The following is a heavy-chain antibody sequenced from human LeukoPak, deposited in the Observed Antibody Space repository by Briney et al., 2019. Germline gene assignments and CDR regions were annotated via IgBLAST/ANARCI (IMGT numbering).Heavy chain of an antibody. CDR1: GFTFSSYA. CDR3: AKDEYGSGSYNFDY. Sequence: GGSLRLSCAASGFTFSSYAMSWVRQAPGKGLEWVSAINGSGGSTYYADSVKGRFTISRDNSKNTLYLQMNSLRAEDTAVYYCAKDEYGSGSYNFDYWGQGTLVTVSS. J-gene: IGHJ4*02. V-gene: IGHV3-23*01. D-gene: IGHD3-10*01. CDR2: INGSGGST.